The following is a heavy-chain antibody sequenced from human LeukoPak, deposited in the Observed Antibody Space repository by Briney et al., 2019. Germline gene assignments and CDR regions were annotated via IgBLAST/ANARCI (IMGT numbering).Heavy chain of an antibody. CDR2: INWNGGST. J-gene: IGHJ5*02. Sequence: GGSLRLSCAASGFTFDDYGMSWVRQAPGKGLEWVSGINWNGGSTGYADSVKGRFTISRDNAKNSLYLQMNSLRAEDTALYYCARDPWGTEESWNYGWFDPWGQGTLVTVSS. CDR1: GFTFDDYG. D-gene: IGHD1-7*01. V-gene: IGHV3-20*04. CDR3: ARDPWGTEESWNYGWFDP.